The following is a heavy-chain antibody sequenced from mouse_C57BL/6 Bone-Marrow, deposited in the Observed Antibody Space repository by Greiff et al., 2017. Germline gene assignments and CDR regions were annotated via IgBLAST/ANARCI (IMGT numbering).Heavy chain of an antibody. CDR2: ISSGGSYT. V-gene: IGHV5-6*02. CDR3: ARQGTGTDY. J-gene: IGHJ2*01. CDR1: GFTFSSYG. Sequence: DVKLVESGGDLVKPGGSLKLSCAASGFTFSSYGMSWVRQTPDKRLEWVATISSGGSYTYYPDSVKGRFTISRDTAKNTLYLQMSSRKSEDTAMYYCARQGTGTDYWGQGTTLTVSS. D-gene: IGHD4-1*01.